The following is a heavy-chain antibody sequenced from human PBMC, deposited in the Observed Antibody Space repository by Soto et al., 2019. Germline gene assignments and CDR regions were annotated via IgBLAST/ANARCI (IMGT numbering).Heavy chain of an antibody. D-gene: IGHD1-26*01. V-gene: IGHV4-31*03. CDR2: IYYSGST. J-gene: IGHJ1*01. Sequence: QVQLQESGPGLVKPSQTLSLTCTVSGGSISSGGYYWSWIRQHPGKGLEWIGYIYYSGSTYYNPYLKSRVTISVDTSKNQFSLKLSSVTAADTAVYYCARGGVLLEYFQHWGQGTLVTVSS. CDR3: ARGGVLLEYFQH. CDR1: GGSISSGGYY.